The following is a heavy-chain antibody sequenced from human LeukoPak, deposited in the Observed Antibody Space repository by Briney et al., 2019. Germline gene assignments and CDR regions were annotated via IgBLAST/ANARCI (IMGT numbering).Heavy chain of an antibody. CDR2: IYYRGSN. Sequence: PSETLSLTCTVSGGSISSYYWSWIRQPPGKGLEWIGYIYYRGSNNYNPSLKSRVTISVDTSKNQFPLKLSSVTAADTAVYYCAREKSPDYCSGGSCYFDYWGQGTLVTVSS. D-gene: IGHD2-15*01. J-gene: IGHJ4*02. CDR3: AREKSPDYCSGGSCYFDY. CDR1: GGSISSYY. V-gene: IGHV4-59*12.